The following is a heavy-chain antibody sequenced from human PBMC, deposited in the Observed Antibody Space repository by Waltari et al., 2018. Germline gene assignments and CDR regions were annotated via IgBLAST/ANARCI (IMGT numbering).Heavy chain of an antibody. D-gene: IGHD1-26*01. CDR1: GGSFSGYY. J-gene: IGHJ4*02. CDR3: ARLRGGSYYFDY. V-gene: IGHV4-34*01. CDR2: INHSGRT. Sequence: QVQLQQWGAGLLKPSETLSLTCAVYGGSFSGYYWSWIRQPPGKGLEWIGEINHSGRTNYNPSLKSRVTISVDTSKNQFSLKLSSVTAADTAVYYCARLRGGSYYFDYWGQGTLVTVSS.